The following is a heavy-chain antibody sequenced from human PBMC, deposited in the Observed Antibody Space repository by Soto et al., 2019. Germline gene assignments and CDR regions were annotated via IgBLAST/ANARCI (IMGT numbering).Heavy chain of an antibody. CDR1: EFTFEDYA. D-gene: IGHD3-10*01. CDR2: ISWNSGTL. V-gene: IGHV3-9*01. CDR3: AKGRTRPLQLGSFGDNAFDV. J-gene: IGHJ3*01. Sequence: EVQLVESGGGLVQPGRSLRLSCVASEFTFEDYAMHWVRQAPGTGLEWVSGISWNSGTLVYADSVKGRFIISRDNAKNSLFLQMNSLRAEDTALYFCAKGRTRPLQLGSFGDNAFDVWGQGTMVTVSS.